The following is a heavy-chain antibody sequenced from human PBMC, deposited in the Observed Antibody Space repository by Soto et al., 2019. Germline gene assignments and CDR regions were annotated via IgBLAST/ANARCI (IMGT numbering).Heavy chain of an antibody. CDR1: GFTFSSYG. CDR3: PKVWGSGWQNRLAYFGC. V-gene: IGHV3-30*18. CDR2: ISYDGSNK. J-gene: IGHJ4*02. D-gene: IGHD3-16*01. Sequence: PGGSLRLSCAASGFTFSSYGMHWVRQAPGKGLEWVAVISYDGSNKYYADSVKGRFTISRDNSKNTLYLQMNSLRAEDTAVYYCPKVWGSGWQNRLAYFGCWGQGTLVTVSS.